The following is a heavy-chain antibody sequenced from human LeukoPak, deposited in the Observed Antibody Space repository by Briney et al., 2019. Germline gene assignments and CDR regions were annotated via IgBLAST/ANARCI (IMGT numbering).Heavy chain of an antibody. J-gene: IGHJ4*02. CDR3: ARALGSNSHY. V-gene: IGHV3-74*01. D-gene: IGHD1-26*01. CDR2: TNSDGGRK. CDR1: GFSFSSSW. Sequence: GGSLRLSCAASGFSFSSSWMHCVRQGPGKGLMWVSCTNSDGGRKNYADSVKGRFTIYRDNAKNTLYLQMNSLRPEDTAVYYCARALGSNSHYWGRGTLVTVPS.